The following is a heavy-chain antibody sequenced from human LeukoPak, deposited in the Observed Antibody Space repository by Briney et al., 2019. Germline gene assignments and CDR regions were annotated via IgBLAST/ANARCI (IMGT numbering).Heavy chain of an antibody. CDR3: GSGISLSTWHYFAY. D-gene: IGHD2-15*01. CDR1: GYIFTNYA. CDR2: ISAGSGNT. Sequence: ASVKVSCKASGYIFTNYAMHWVRQAPGQRIEWLGWISAGSGNTKYSQKFQGRVTITRDTSASTAYTELSGLRSEDTALYYCGSGISLSTWHYFAYWGQGTLVTVS. V-gene: IGHV1-3*01. J-gene: IGHJ4*02.